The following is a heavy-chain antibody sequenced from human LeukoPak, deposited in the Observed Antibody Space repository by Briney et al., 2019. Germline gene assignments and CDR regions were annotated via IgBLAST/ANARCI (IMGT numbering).Heavy chain of an antibody. J-gene: IGHJ4*02. CDR2: IWYDGSNK. Sequence: GGSLRLSCAASGFTLSSYGMHWVRQAPGKGLEWVAVIWYDGSNKYYADSVKGRFTISRDNSKNTLYLQMNSLRAEDTAVYYCAKDGQLATITSRYFDYWGQGTLVTVSS. CDR3: AKDGQLATITSRYFDY. D-gene: IGHD5-24*01. V-gene: IGHV3-33*06. CDR1: GFTLSSYG.